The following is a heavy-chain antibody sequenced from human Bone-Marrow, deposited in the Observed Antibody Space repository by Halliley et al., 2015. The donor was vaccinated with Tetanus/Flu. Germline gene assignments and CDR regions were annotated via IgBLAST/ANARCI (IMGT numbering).Heavy chain of an antibody. J-gene: IGHJ4*01. Sequence: LAYINETGSYTDYADSVRGRFFISRDNAKNLLFLDLNSLRVEDTAVYYCARAAKSGVSAVAYWGHGTLVTVSS. CDR3: ARAAKSGVSAVAY. D-gene: IGHD6-13*01. V-gene: IGHV3-11*05. CDR2: INETGSYT.